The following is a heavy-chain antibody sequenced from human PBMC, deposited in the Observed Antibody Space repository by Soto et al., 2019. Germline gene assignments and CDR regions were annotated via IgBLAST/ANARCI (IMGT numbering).Heavy chain of an antibody. CDR1: GFTFSSYG. D-gene: IGHD3-9*01. V-gene: IGHV3-30*18. Sequence: QPGGSLRLSCAASGFTFSSYGMHWVRQAPGKGLEWVAVISYDGSNKYYADSVKGRFTISRDNSKNTLYLQMNSLRAEDTAVYYCAKDRTRYFDWLYTPPYFDYWGQGTLVTVSS. CDR2: ISYDGSNK. J-gene: IGHJ4*02. CDR3: AKDRTRYFDWLYTPPYFDY.